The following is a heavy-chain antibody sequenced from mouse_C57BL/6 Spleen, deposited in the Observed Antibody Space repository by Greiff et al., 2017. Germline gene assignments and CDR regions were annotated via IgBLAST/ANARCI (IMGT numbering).Heavy chain of an antibody. CDR2: INPNNGGT. CDR1: GYTFTDYN. V-gene: IGHV1-18*01. Sequence: EVQLQQSGPELVKPGASVKIPCKASGYTFTDYNMDWVKQSHGKSLEWIGDINPNNGGTIYNQKFKGKATLTVDKSSSTAYMELRSLTSEDTAVSYCARSRTGTEYYFDYWGQGTTLTVSS. D-gene: IGHD4-1*01. CDR3: ARSRTGTEYYFDY. J-gene: IGHJ2*01.